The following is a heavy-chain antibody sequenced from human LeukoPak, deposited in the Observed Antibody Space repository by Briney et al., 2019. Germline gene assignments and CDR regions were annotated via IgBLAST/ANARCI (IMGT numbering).Heavy chain of an antibody. CDR1: GYTFTSYG. Sequence: GASVKVSCKASGYTFTSYGISWVRQATGQGLEWMGWINAYNGNTNYAQKLQGRVTMTTDTSTSTAYMELRSLRSDDTAVYYCARIPGYCSSTSCSWVWAFDYWGQGTLVTVSS. D-gene: IGHD2-2*01. CDR3: ARIPGYCSSTSCSWVWAFDY. CDR2: INAYNGNT. V-gene: IGHV1-18*01. J-gene: IGHJ4*02.